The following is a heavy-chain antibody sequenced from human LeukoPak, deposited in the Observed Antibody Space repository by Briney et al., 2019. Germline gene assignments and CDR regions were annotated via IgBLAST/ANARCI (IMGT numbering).Heavy chain of an antibody. CDR1: GDSLSSSNW. CDR2: IYHSGST. Sequence: PSETLSLTCGVSGDSLSSSNWWSWVRQPPDKGLEWIGEIYHSGSTNYKSSLKSRVTISVDKSKNQFSLKLSSVTAADTAVYYGTKLYSSAWYRGGGAFDIWGQGTMVTVSS. D-gene: IGHD6-19*01. J-gene: IGHJ3*02. CDR3: TKLYSSAWYRGGGAFDI. V-gene: IGHV4-4*02.